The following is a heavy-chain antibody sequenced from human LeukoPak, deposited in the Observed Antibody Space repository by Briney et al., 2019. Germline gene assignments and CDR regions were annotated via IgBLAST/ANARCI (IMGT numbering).Heavy chain of an antibody. CDR2: ISFDGRSP. CDR3: ARDGENHYYDY. D-gene: IGHD7-27*01. CDR1: GFTFSSFG. Sequence: GGSLRLSCVASGFTFSSFGMHWVRQAPGKCLEWVALISFDGRSPYYADSVRGRFTISRDNSKNTVYLEMNSLRAEDTAVYYCARDGENHYYDYWGQGTLVTVST. J-gene: IGHJ4*02. V-gene: IGHV3-33*05.